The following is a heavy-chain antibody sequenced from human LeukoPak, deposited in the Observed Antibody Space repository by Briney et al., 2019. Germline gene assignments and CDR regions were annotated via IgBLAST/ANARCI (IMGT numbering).Heavy chain of an antibody. D-gene: IGHD2-15*01. CDR1: GDSINSYY. Sequence: SETLSLTCTVSGDSINSYYWSWIRQPPGKGLEWIGYIYYSGSTKYDPSIKSRVTISRDTSKNQFSLKLSAVTAADTAVYYCARGLRGDRFATGYRGPGTLVTVSS. CDR3: ARGLRGDRFATGY. J-gene: IGHJ4*02. V-gene: IGHV4-59*08. CDR2: IYYSGST.